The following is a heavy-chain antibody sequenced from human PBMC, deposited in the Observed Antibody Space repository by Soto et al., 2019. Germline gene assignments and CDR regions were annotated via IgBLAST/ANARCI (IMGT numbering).Heavy chain of an antibody. D-gene: IGHD5-18*01. V-gene: IGHV1-69*06. CDR1: GRIFSSFP. Sequence: QVQVVQSGAEVKKPGSSVKISCKASGRIFSSFPTSWVRQVPGQGLEWMGGVISASGSVTYAPKFQGRVTITAVNSAGMGYLELTSLTSEDTVIYYCARVGSRDAYNYVLDHWGPGTMVTVSS. CDR2: VISASGSV. J-gene: IGHJ1*01. CDR3: ARVGSRDAYNYVLDH.